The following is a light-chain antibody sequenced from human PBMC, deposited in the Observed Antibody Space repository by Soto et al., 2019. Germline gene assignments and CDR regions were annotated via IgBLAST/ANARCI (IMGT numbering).Light chain of an antibody. CDR3: CSYAGGYTYL. Sequence: QSVLTQPPSVSGAPGQRVTISCTGSSSNIGAGYDVHWYQQLPGTAPKLIIYGTTNRPSGVPDRFSGSKSGNTASLTISGLQAEDEADYFCCSYAGGYTYLFGTGTKVTVL. CDR1: SSNIGAGYD. CDR2: GTT. J-gene: IGLJ1*01. V-gene: IGLV1-40*01.